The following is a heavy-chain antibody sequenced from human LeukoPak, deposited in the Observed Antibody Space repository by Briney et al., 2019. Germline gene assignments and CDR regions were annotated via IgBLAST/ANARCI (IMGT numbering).Heavy chain of an antibody. Sequence: PSQTLSLTCAISGDSVSSNSAVWNWLRQSPSRGLEWLGRTYYRSKWYNDYAVSVKSRITVNPDTSKNQFSLQLNSVTPEDTAVYYCARDTGAAVSTFDIWGQGTMVTVSS. CDR2: TYYRSKWYN. D-gene: IGHD2-15*01. V-gene: IGHV6-1*01. CDR1: GDSVSSNSAV. CDR3: ARDTGAAVSTFDI. J-gene: IGHJ3*02.